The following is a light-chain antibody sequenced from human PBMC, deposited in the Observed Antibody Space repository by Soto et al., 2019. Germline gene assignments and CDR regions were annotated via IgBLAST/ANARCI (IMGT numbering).Light chain of an antibody. V-gene: IGKV1-5*03. CDR2: KAS. CDR1: QSIRSW. CDR3: QQYGSSLT. J-gene: IGKJ5*01. Sequence: DIQMTQSPSTLPASVGDRVTVTCRASQSIRSWLAWYQEKPGKXPXXLIYKASLLETGVPSRFSGSGSGTEFTLTISRLEPEDFAVDDCQQYGSSLTFGQGTRLEIK.